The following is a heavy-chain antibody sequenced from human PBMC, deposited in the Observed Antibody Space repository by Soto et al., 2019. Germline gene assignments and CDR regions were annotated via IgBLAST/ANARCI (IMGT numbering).Heavy chain of an antibody. CDR3: ATGGGRFNYGMDV. J-gene: IGHJ6*02. D-gene: IGHD3-10*01. Sequence: PSETLSLTCTVSGGSISNGGYYWSWIHQHPGKGLEWIGYIYYSGSTNYNPSLKSRVTISVDTSKNQLSLKLSSVTAADTAVYYCATGGGRFNYGMDVWGQGTTVTVSS. CDR1: GGSISNGGYY. V-gene: IGHV4-61*08. CDR2: IYYSGST.